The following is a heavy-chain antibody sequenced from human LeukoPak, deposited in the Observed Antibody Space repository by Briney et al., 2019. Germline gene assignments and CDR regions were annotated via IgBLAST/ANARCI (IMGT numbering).Heavy chain of an antibody. J-gene: IGHJ5*02. D-gene: IGHD3-10*01. Sequence: SETLSLTCTVSGGSISSSSYYWGWIRQPPGKGLEWIGSIYYSGSTYYNPSLKSQVTISVDTSKNQFSLKLSSVTAADTAVYYCAGFYYYGSGSYSLYNWFDPWGQGTLVTVSS. V-gene: IGHV4-39*01. CDR3: AGFYYYGSGSYSLYNWFDP. CDR2: IYYSGST. CDR1: GGSISSSSYY.